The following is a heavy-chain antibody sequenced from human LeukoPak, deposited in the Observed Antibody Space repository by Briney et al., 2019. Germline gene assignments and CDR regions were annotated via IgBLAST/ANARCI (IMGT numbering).Heavy chain of an antibody. V-gene: IGHV4-34*01. CDR2: INHSGST. CDR1: GGSFSGYY. J-gene: IGHJ4*02. CDR3: ARGRHYYGSGYYFDY. D-gene: IGHD3-10*01. Sequence: SETLSLTCAVYGGSFSGYYWSWIRQPPGKGLEWIGEINHSGSTNYNPSLKSRVTISIDTSTNQFSLKLSSVTAADTAVYYCARGRHYYGSGYYFDYGGQGTVVTVSS.